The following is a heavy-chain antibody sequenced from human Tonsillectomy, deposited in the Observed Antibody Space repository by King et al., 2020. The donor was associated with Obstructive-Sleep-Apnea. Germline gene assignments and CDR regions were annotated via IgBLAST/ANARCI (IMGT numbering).Heavy chain of an antibody. D-gene: IGHD3-9*01. V-gene: IGHV4-39*07. CDR1: GGSISSSSYY. CDR2: IYYSGST. J-gene: IGHJ4*02. CDR3: ASLKGDYDILTGID. Sequence: LQLQESGPGLVKPSETLSLTCTVSGGSISSSSYYWGWIRQPPGKGREWMGSIYYSGSTYYNPSLKSRVTISVDTSKNQFSLKLSSVTAADTAVYYCASLKGDYDILTGIDWGQGTLVTVSS.